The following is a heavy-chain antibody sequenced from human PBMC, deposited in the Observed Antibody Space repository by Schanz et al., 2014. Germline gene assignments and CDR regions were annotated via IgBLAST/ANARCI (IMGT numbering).Heavy chain of an antibody. D-gene: IGHD2-2*01. V-gene: IGHV3-66*01. J-gene: IGHJ5*02. CDR1: GFNSDDYA. CDR2: INTGVNT. CDR3: ARAGYDADNWFDP. Sequence: EVQVVESGGGLVQPGGSLRLSCTASGFNSDDYAMTWVRQAPGKGLEWVSAINTGVNTYYADSVKGRFTISRDNSKNTVYIQMNSLRAEDTAVYYCARAGYDADNWFDPWGQGTLXTVSS.